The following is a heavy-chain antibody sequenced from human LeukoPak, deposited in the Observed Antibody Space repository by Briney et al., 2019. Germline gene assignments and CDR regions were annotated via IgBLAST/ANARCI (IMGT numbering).Heavy chain of an antibody. V-gene: IGHV3-33*01. J-gene: IGHJ4*02. CDR2: IWYDGSNK. CDR1: GFTFSNYG. Sequence: PGRSLRFSCAASGFTFSNYGMHWVRQAPGKGLEWAALIWYDGSNKYYADSVQGRFIISRDNSKNTLYLQMNSLRAEDTAVYYCAREMGLNIVATFGYWGQGTLVTVSS. CDR3: AREMGLNIVATFGY. D-gene: IGHD5-12*01.